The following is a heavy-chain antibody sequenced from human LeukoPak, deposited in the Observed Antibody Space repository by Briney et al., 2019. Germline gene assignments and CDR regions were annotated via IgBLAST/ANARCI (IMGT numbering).Heavy chain of an antibody. Sequence: GASVKVSCKASGYTFTGYYMHWVRQAPGQGLEWMGWINPNSGGTNYAQKFQGRVTMTRDTSISTAYMELSRLRSDDTAVYYCARAGGFRESDAFDIWGQGTMVTVSS. CDR1: GYTFTGYY. CDR3: ARAGGFRESDAFDI. J-gene: IGHJ3*02. V-gene: IGHV1-2*02. D-gene: IGHD3-10*01. CDR2: INPNSGGT.